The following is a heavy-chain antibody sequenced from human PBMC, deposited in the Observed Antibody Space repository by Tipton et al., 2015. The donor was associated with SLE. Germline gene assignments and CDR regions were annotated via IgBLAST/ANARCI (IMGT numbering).Heavy chain of an antibody. CDR2: INHSGIT. CDR3: ARGLTVTTNPYFDL. V-gene: IGHV4-34*01. CDR1: GGSFSGYY. J-gene: IGHJ2*01. D-gene: IGHD4-17*01. Sequence: TLSLTCAVYGGSFSGYYWSWIRQPPGKGLEWIGEINHSGITDYSPSLKSRLTISVDTSKNQFSLKMRSVTAADTAVYYCARGLTVTTNPYFDLWGRGTLVTVSS.